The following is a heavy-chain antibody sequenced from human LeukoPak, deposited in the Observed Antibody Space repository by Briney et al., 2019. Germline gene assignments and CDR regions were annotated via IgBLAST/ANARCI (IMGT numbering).Heavy chain of an antibody. V-gene: IGHV4-59*01. CDR3: ARGHSYGYAY. CDR1: GGSISSYY. J-gene: IGHJ4*02. CDR2: IYYSGST. Sequence: SETLSLTCTVSGGSISSYYWSWIRQPPGKGLEWIGYIYYSGSTNYNPSLKSRVTTSVDTSKNQFSLKLSSVTAADTAVYYCARGHSYGYAYWGQGTLVTVSS. D-gene: IGHD5-18*01.